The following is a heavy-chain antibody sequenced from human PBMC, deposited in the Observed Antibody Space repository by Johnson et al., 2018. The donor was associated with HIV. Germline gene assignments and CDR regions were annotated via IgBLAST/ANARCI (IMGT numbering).Heavy chain of an antibody. CDR2: SGSGGST. Sequence: EVQLVESGGGLVQPGGSLRLSCVVSGFTVSSNYMSWVRQAPGKGLEWVSAISGSGGSTYYADSVKGRFTISRDNSKNTLYLQMNSLRAEDTAVYYCARSLIAAADAFDIWGQGTMVTVSS. D-gene: IGHD6-13*01. V-gene: IGHV3-23*04. CDR1: GFTVSSNY. CDR3: ARSLIAAADAFDI. J-gene: IGHJ3*02.